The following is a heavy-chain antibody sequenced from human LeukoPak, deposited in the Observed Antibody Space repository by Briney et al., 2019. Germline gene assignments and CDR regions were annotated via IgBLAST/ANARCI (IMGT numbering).Heavy chain of an antibody. J-gene: IGHJ6*02. V-gene: IGHV3-23*01. CDR1: GFSFSSYA. CDR2: ISGSGGTA. Sequence: PGGSLRLSCAASGFSFSSYAMSWVRQAPGKGLEWVSSISGSGGTASNADSVKGRFTTSRDNSKKTLYLQMNSLSVDDTAVYYCAKDNAPAPYFYSALHVWGQGITVTVSS. D-gene: IGHD2-15*01. CDR3: AKDNAPAPYFYSALHV.